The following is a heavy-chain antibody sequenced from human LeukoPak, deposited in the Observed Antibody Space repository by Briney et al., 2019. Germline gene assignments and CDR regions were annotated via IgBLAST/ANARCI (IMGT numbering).Heavy chain of an antibody. V-gene: IGHV3-66*01. CDR2: IYSGGST. J-gene: IGHJ5*02. Sequence: GGSLRLSCAASGFTVSSNYMSWVRQAPGKGLEWVSVIYSGGSTYYADSVKGRFTISRDNSKNTLYLQMNSLRAEDTAVYYCAREKGGYSPFDPWGQGTLVTVSS. D-gene: IGHD6-13*01. CDR3: AREKGGYSPFDP. CDR1: GFTVSSNY.